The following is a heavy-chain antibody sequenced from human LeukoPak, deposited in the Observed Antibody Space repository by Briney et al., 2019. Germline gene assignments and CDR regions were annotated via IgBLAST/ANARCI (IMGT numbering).Heavy chain of an antibody. Sequence: SETLSLTCAVYGGSFSGYYWSWVRQPPGKGLEWGGEINHSGSTNYNPSLKSRVTISVDTSKNQFSLKLSSVTAADTAVYYCARGLLTYYYGSGSPHYFDYWGQGTLVTVSS. CDR2: INHSGST. CDR3: ARGLLTYYYGSGSPHYFDY. D-gene: IGHD3-10*01. V-gene: IGHV4-34*01. J-gene: IGHJ4*02. CDR1: GGSFSGYY.